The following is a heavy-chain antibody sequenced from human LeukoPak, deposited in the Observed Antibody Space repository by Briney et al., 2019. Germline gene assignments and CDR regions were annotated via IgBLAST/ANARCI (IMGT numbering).Heavy chain of an antibody. CDR1: GGSISSYY. D-gene: IGHD1-26*01. V-gene: IGHV4-4*07. CDR2: IYTSGST. J-gene: IGHJ3*02. Sequence: PSETLSLTCTVSGGSISSYYWSWIRQPAGKGLEWIGRIYTSGSTNYNPSLKSRVTVSVDTSKNQFSLKLSSVTAADTAVYYCARGKVVGATREAFDIWGQGTMVTVSS. CDR3: ARGKVVGATREAFDI.